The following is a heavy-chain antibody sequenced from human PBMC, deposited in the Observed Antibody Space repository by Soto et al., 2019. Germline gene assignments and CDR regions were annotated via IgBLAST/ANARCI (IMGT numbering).Heavy chain of an antibody. CDR3: ARLHGSGSFLLDD. CDR1: GDSISSGGYY. Sequence: SETLSLTCTVSGDSISSGGYYWSWIRQHPGKGLEWIGYIYSSGSSYCKPSLKSRVTLSIDTSKNQFSLNLTSVTAADTAVYYCARLHGSGSFLLDDWGQGTQVTVSS. D-gene: IGHD3-10*01. J-gene: IGHJ4*02. V-gene: IGHV4-31*03. CDR2: IYSSGSS.